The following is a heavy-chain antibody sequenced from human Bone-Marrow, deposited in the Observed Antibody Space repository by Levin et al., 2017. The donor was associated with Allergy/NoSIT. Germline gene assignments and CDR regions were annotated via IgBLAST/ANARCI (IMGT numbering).Heavy chain of an antibody. J-gene: IGHJ6*02. Sequence: GGSLRLSCAASGFTFSSYAMSWVRQAPGKGLEWVSAISGSGGSTYYADSVKGRFTISRDNSKNTLYLQMNSLRAEDTAVYYCAKDRSGYEGFYDYGMDVWGQGTTVTVTS. D-gene: IGHD5-12*01. CDR3: AKDRSGYEGFYDYGMDV. CDR1: GFTFSSYA. CDR2: ISGSGGST. V-gene: IGHV3-23*01.